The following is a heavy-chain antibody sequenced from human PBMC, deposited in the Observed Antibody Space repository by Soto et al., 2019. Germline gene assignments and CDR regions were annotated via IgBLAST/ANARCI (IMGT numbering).Heavy chain of an antibody. J-gene: IGHJ4*02. CDR2: ISGSGIST. D-gene: IGHD6-19*01. CDR1: GFTFSSYA. CDR3: AKEYEYSSGWERIDY. V-gene: IGHV3-23*01. Sequence: EVQLLESGGGLVQSGGSLRLSCAASGFTFSSYAMSWVRQAPGKGLEGVSAISGSGISTYYADSVKGRFTISRDNSKNTLYLQMNSLRAEDTAVYYCAKEYEYSSGWERIDYWGQGTLVTVSS.